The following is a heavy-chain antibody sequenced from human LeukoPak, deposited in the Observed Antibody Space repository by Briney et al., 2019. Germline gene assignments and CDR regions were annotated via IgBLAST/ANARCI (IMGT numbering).Heavy chain of an antibody. CDR2: IYYSGST. CDR1: GGSISSYY. J-gene: IGHJ3*02. Sequence: SETLSLTCTVSGGSISSYYWSWIRQPPGKGLEWIGYIYYSGSTNYNPSLKSRVTISVDTSKNQFSLKPSSVTAADTAVYYCARGVAVAGTVAFDIWGQGTMVTVSS. V-gene: IGHV4-59*01. CDR3: ARGVAVAGTVAFDI. D-gene: IGHD6-19*01.